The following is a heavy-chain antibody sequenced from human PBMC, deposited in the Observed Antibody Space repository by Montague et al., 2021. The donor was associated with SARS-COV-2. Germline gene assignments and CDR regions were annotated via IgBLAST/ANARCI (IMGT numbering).Heavy chain of an antibody. Sequence: TLSLTCTVSGGSISNGGYFWNWIRQHPGKGLGWIGYIDKSGTTQYNPSLKSRASLSVDTSKNQFSLNLRSATAADTALYFCARELRGIDVWGQGTLVIVSS. CDR3: ARELRGIDV. CDR2: IDKSGTT. D-gene: IGHD3-16*01. J-gene: IGHJ4*03. CDR1: GGSISNGGYF. V-gene: IGHV4-31*03.